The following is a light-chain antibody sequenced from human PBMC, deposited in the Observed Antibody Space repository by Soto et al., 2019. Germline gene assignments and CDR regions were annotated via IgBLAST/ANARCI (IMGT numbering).Light chain of an antibody. CDR2: EAS. Sequence: EIVLTQSPATLSVSPGERATLSCRASQSVSINLAWYQQKPGQAPRFLIYEASTRATGIPARFSGSGSGTEFTLTTSSLQSEDSAIYYCQQYYNWPPLYTFGQGTKLEIK. CDR1: QSVSIN. J-gene: IGKJ2*01. CDR3: QQYYNWPPLYT. V-gene: IGKV3D-15*01.